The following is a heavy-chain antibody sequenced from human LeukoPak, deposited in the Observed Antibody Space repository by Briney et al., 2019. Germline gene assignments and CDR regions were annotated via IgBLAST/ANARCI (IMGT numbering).Heavy chain of an antibody. CDR2: MFYRGTT. D-gene: IGHD2-15*01. Sequence: SETLSLTCTVSGVSISTSTHYWAWIRQPPGRGLEWIASMFYRGTTYYNASLRARVTLSVDTSMDQFSLKLSSVTDSDTATFYCVRQGGWGGAAYLIEFWGQGTLVTVSS. J-gene: IGHJ4*02. CDR3: VRQGGWGGAAYLIEF. V-gene: IGHV4-39*01. CDR1: GVSISTSTHY.